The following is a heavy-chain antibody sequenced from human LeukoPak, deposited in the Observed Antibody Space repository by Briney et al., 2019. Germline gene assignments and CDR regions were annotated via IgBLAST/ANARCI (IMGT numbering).Heavy chain of an antibody. D-gene: IGHD3-10*01. CDR3: ASRTYYYPPYYYCGMDV. V-gene: IGHV4-59*12. J-gene: IGHJ6*02. CDR2: IYYSGST. CDR1: GGSISSYY. Sequence: PSETLSLTCTVSGGSISSYYWSWIRQPPGKGLEWIGYIYYSGSTNYNPSLKSRVTISVDTSKNQFSLKLTSVTAADAAVYYCASRTYYYPPYYYCGMDVWGQGTTVTVSS.